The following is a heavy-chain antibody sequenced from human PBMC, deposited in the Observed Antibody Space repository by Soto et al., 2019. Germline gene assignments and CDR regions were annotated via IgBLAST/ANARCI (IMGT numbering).Heavy chain of an antibody. J-gene: IGHJ5*02. CDR1: GFTFSSYA. CDR2: ISGGGGST. CDR3: AKCSSSPPNWFDP. D-gene: IGHD6-6*01. V-gene: IGHV3-23*01. Sequence: GGSLRLSCAASGFTFSSYAMSWVRQAPGKGLEWVSAISGGGGSTYYADSVKGRFTISRDNSKNTLYLQMHSLRAEDTALYYCAKCSSSPPNWFDPWGQGTLVTVSS.